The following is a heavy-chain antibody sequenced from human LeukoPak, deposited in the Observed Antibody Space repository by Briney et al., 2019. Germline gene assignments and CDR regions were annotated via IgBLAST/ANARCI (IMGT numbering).Heavy chain of an antibody. J-gene: IGHJ5*02. CDR3: AGGSGSYSWFDP. V-gene: IGHV1-69*13. D-gene: IGHD3-10*01. CDR1: GYTFTSNG. Sequence: GASVKVSCKASGYTFTSNGITWVRQAPGQGLEWMGGIIPIFGTANYAQKFQGRVTITADESTSTAYMELSSLRSEDTAVYYCAGGSGSYSWFDPWGQGTLVTVSS. CDR2: IIPIFGTA.